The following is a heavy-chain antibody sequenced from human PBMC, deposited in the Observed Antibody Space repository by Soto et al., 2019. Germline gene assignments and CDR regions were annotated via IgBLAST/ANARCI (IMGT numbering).Heavy chain of an antibody. CDR2: INPSGGST. V-gene: IGHV1-46*01. CDR3: ARGSVVEDTAMVTPFFDY. J-gene: IGHJ4*02. D-gene: IGHD5-18*01. Sequence: VASVKVSCKASGYTFTSYYMHWVRQAPGQGLEWMGIINPSGGSTSYAQKFQGRVTMTRDTSTSTVYMELSSLRSEDTAVYYCARGSVVEDTAMVTPFFDYWGQGTLVTVSS. CDR1: GYTFTSYY.